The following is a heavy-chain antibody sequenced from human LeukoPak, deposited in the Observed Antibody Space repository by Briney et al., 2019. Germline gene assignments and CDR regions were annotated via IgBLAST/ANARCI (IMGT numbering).Heavy chain of an antibody. D-gene: IGHD2-2*01. CDR3: ATSIVVVATDYFYYYYMDV. CDR2: INAGNGNT. Sequence: ASVKVSCEASGYTFTSYAMHWVRQAPGQRLEWMGWINAGNGNTKYSQEFQGRVTITRDTSASTAYMELSSLRSEDMAVYYCATSIVVVATDYFYYYYMDVWGKGTTVTISS. CDR1: GYTFTSYA. V-gene: IGHV1-3*03. J-gene: IGHJ6*03.